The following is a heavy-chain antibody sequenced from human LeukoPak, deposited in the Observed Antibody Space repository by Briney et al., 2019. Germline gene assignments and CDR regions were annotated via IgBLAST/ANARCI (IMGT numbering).Heavy chain of an antibody. CDR2: IYYSGST. D-gene: IGHD3-10*01. CDR1: GGSISSSSYY. Sequence: SETLSLTCTVSGGSISSSSYYWGCIRQPPGNAPQWIGSIYYSGSTYYNPSLKSRVTISVDTSKNQFSLKLSSVTAADTAVYYCARTMVRGVILYYFDYWGQGTLVTVSS. J-gene: IGHJ4*02. CDR3: ARTMVRGVILYYFDY. V-gene: IGHV4-39*01.